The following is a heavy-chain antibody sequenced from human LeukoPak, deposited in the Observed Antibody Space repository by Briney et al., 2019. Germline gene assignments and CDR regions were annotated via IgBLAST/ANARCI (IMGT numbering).Heavy chain of an antibody. CDR2: ISSSSSYI. CDR3: AREGGSIYFDY. D-gene: IGHD1-26*01. J-gene: IGHJ4*02. CDR1: GFTFSSYS. Sequence: PGRSLRLSCAASGFTFSSYSMNWVRQAPGKGLEWVSSISSSSSYICYADSVKGRFTISRDNAKNSLYLQMNSLRAEDTAVYYCAREGGSIYFDYWGQGTLVTVSS. V-gene: IGHV3-21*01.